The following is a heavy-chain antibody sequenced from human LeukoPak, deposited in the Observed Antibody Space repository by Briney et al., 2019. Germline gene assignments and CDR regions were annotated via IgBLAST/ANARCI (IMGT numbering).Heavy chain of an antibody. CDR3: ARIPQQLAYYFDY. J-gene: IGHJ4*02. Sequence: PGGSLRLSCAASGFTFSSYGMHWVRQAPGKGLEWVAVIWYDGSNKFYADSVKGRFTISRDNSKNTLYLQMNSLRAEDTAVYYCARIPQQLAYYFDYWGQGTLVTVSS. V-gene: IGHV3-33*01. CDR1: GFTFSSYG. CDR2: IWYDGSNK. D-gene: IGHD6-13*01.